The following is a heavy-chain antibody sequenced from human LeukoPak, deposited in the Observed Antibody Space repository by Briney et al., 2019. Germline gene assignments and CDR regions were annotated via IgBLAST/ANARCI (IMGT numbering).Heavy chain of an antibody. D-gene: IGHD3-16*01. V-gene: IGHV4-59*01. CDR2: IYYSGST. CDR3: ARGGTPRTFDY. J-gene: IGHJ4*02. CDR1: GGSINTYY. Sequence: PSETLSLTCTVSGGSINTYYWSWIRQPPGKGLEWIGHIYYSGSTNYNPSLKSRVTISVDTSKNQFSLKLSSVTAADTAVYYCARGGTPRTFDYWGQGTLVTVSS.